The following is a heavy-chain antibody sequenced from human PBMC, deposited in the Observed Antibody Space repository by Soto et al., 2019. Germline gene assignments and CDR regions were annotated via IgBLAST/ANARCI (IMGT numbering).Heavy chain of an antibody. CDR3: ARGRSSVPDRRGIGYYGLDV. CDR1: GGSFSGYY. Sequence: QVQLQQWGAGLLKPSETLSLTCVVNGGSFSGYYWSWVRQPPGKGLEWIGEINHSGITDSNPSLKTRINISVDASRSESSLKLPSVTAADTAVYYCARGRSSVPDRRGIGYYGLDVWGQGTTVIDS. J-gene: IGHJ6*02. D-gene: IGHD6-6*01. CDR2: INHSGIT. V-gene: IGHV4-34*01.